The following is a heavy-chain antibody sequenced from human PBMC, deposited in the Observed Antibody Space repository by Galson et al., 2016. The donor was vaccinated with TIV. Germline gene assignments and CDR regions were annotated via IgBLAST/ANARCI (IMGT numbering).Heavy chain of an antibody. J-gene: IGHJ6*02. CDR2: ISGGGGST. V-gene: IGHV3-23*01. Sequence: LRLSCAASRFTFSIFAMTWVRQAPGMGLEWVSAISGGGGSTYYADSVKGRFTISRDNSKNTLFLQMNSLRAEDTAIYYCTKVPSSGFSYYYGLDVWGQGTTVIVSS. D-gene: IGHD3-22*01. CDR3: TKVPSSGFSYYYGLDV. CDR1: RFTFSIFA.